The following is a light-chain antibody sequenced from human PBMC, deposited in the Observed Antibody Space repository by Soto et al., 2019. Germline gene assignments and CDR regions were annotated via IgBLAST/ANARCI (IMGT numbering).Light chain of an antibody. V-gene: IGLV1-51*01. Sequence: QSVLTQPPSVSAAPGQKVTISCTGTDPNIADHYVGWYQQVPRTAPKLIIYDNNKRPSGIPDRFSGSKSGTSATLGITGLQAGDEADYYCGSWDSSLSASVFGGGTKLTVL. CDR1: DPNIADHY. J-gene: IGLJ2*01. CDR3: GSWDSSLSASV. CDR2: DNN.